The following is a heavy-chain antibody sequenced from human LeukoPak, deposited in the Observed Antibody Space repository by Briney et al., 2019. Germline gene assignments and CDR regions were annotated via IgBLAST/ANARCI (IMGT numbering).Heavy chain of an antibody. CDR1: GGAISSYY. J-gene: IGHJ4*02. V-gene: IGHV4-59*08. CDR2: IHYSGST. D-gene: IGHD3-10*01. CDR3: ARLTYGSGRYYDY. Sequence: PSETLSLTCTVSGGAISSYYWSWIRQPPGKGLEWIGFIHYSGSTHYNPSLKSRVTISVDTSKNQFSLRLSSVTAADTAVYYCARLTYGSGRYYDYWGQGTLVTVSS.